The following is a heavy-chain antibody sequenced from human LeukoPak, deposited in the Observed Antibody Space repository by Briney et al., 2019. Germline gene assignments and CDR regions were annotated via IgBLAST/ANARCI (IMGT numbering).Heavy chain of an antibody. J-gene: IGHJ6*03. CDR1: GFTFSSYG. CDR2: ISGSTI. V-gene: IGHV3-21*04. D-gene: IGHD3-16*01. Sequence: GGTLRLSCTASGFTFSSYGMSWVRQAPGKGLEWVSAISGSTIYYADSVKGRFTISRDNAKSSLYLQMNSLRAEDTAVYYCARAGGLGRYYYYYMDVWGKGTTVTISS. CDR3: ARAGGLGRYYYYYMDV.